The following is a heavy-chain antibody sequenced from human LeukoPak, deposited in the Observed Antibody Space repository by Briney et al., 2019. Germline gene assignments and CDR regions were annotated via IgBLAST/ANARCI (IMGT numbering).Heavy chain of an antibody. CDR3: ARHPPCSGGTCLSAFDH. Sequence: GESLRISCKGSGDRFTSYWISWVRQMPGKGLEWMGRIDPSDSYTNYSPSFQGHVTISADKSISTAYLPWSSLKASDTAMYYCARHPPCSGGTCLSAFDHWGQGTLVTDSS. V-gene: IGHV5-10-1*01. CDR1: GDRFTSYW. J-gene: IGHJ4*02. D-gene: IGHD2-15*01. CDR2: IDPSDSYT.